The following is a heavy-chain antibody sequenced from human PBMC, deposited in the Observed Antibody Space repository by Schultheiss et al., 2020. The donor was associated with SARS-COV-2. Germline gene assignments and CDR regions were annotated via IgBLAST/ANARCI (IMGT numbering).Heavy chain of an antibody. J-gene: IGHJ6*03. CDR3: ARDSAYYYASGVYYYMDV. CDR1: GGSISSGSYY. D-gene: IGHD3-10*01. CDR2: FNYGGST. V-gene: IGHV4-61*10. Sequence: SETLSLTCTVSGGSISSGSYYWSWIRQPAGKGLECIGYFNYGGSTNYNPSLKSRVTISVDTSRNQFSLKLSSVTAADTAVYYCARDSAYYYASGVYYYMDVWGKGTRVTVS.